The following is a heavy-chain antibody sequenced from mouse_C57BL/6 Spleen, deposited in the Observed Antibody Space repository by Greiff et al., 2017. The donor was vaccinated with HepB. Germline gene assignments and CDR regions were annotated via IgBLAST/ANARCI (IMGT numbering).Heavy chain of an antibody. V-gene: IGHV5-9*01. J-gene: IGHJ4*01. CDR2: ISGGGGNT. CDR3: ARGRPAMDY. Sequence: DVHLVESGGGLVKPGGSLKLSCAASGFTFSSYTMSWVRQTPEKRLEWVATISGGGGNTYYPDSVKGRFTISRDNAKNTLYLQMSSLRSEDTALYYCARGRPAMDYWGQGTSVTVSS. CDR1: GFTFSSYT.